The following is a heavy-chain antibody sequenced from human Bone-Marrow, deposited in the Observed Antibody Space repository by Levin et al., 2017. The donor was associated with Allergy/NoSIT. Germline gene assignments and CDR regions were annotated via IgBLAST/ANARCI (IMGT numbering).Heavy chain of an antibody. CDR3: AKGRAEGVVGADYFDL. CDR2: ISYDGTTQ. CDR1: GFNFRTYG. J-gene: IGHJ2*01. V-gene: IGHV3-30*18. Sequence: PTGGSLRLSCAASGFNFRTYGMHWVRQAPGKGLEWVAVISYDGTTQYYADSVKGRFTISRDNSENTLYLQMNRLRPEDTAVYYCAKGRAEGVVGADYFDLWGRGTLVTVSP. D-gene: IGHD2-15*01.